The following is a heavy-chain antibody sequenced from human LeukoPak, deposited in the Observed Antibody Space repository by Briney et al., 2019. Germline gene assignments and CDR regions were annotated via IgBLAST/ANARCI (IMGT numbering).Heavy chain of an antibody. D-gene: IGHD2-15*01. V-gene: IGHV3-7*01. Sequence: GGSLRLSCAASGFTFSSYWMSWVRQAPGKGLEWVANIKQDGSEKYYVDSVKGRFTISRDNAKNSLYLQMNSLRAEDTAVYYCARDGYCSGGSCYAFDPWGLGTLVTVSS. CDR1: GFTFSSYW. CDR3: ARDGYCSGGSCYAFDP. CDR2: IKQDGSEK. J-gene: IGHJ5*02.